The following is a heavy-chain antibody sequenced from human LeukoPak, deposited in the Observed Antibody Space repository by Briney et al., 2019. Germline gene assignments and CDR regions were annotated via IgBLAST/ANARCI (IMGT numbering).Heavy chain of an antibody. J-gene: IGHJ4*02. D-gene: IGHD6-13*01. Sequence: GGSLRLSCAASGFTFSSYEMNWVRQAPGKGLEWVSYVSSSGSTIYYADSVKGRFTISRDNAKNSLYLQMNSLRAEDTAVYYCARDPEIAAAGTFDYWGQGTLVTVSS. CDR1: GFTFSSYE. CDR3: ARDPEIAAAGTFDY. V-gene: IGHV3-48*03. CDR2: VSSSGSTI.